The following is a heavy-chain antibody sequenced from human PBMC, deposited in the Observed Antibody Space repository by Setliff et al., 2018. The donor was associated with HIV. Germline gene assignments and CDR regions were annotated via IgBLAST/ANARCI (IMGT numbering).Heavy chain of an antibody. Sequence: PSETLSLTCTVSGDSISSYYWSWIRQPPGKGLEWIGYIYNSGSTNYNPSRKSRVTISVDTYKNQFSLKLSSVTAADTAVYYCARGGLQDYYDSSGYNDYYYYMDVWGKGTTVTVSS. CDR1: GDSISSYY. CDR3: ARGGLQDYYDSSGYNDYYYYMDV. CDR2: IYNSGST. D-gene: IGHD3-22*01. J-gene: IGHJ6*03. V-gene: IGHV4-4*08.